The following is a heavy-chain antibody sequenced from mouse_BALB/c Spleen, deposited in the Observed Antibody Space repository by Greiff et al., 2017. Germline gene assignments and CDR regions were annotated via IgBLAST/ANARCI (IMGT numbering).Heavy chain of an antibody. Sequence: EVKLMESGAELVRPGALVKLSCKASGFNIKDYYMHWVKQRPEQGLEWIGWIDPENGNTIYDPKFQGKASITADTSSNTAYLQLSSLTSEDTAVYYCAYYGNYSAMDYWGQGTSVTVSS. V-gene: IGHV14-1*02. CDR3: AYYGNYSAMDY. CDR1: GFNIKDYY. D-gene: IGHD2-1*01. CDR2: IDPENGNT. J-gene: IGHJ4*01.